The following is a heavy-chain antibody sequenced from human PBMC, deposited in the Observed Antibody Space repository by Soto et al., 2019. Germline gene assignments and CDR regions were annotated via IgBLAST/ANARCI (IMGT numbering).Heavy chain of an antibody. CDR1: GFTFTDRY. Sequence: PGGSLRLSCAASGFTFTDRYMSWIRQPPGKGLEWISYISGSSNYRNYADSVEGRFTISRDNAQNSVHLQMNSLRAEDTAVYYCARDSRVYYGSGSSVDGWGQGTLVTVSS. CDR2: ISGSSNYR. V-gene: IGHV3-11*05. J-gene: IGHJ4*02. CDR3: ARDSRVYYGSGSSVDG. D-gene: IGHD3-10*01.